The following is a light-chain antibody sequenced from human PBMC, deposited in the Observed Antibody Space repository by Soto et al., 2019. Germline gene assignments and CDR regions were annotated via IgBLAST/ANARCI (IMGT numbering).Light chain of an antibody. CDR1: FSDIAVFNY. J-gene: IGLJ1*01. Sequence: QSVLAQPASVSGSPPQSITISCTGSFSDIAVFNYVSWYQQYPGRAPKLLIYQVTSRASGVSHRFSGSKSGNTASLTISGLQPDDEAEYYCNSYASTNFYFFGTGTKVSV. CDR3: NSYASTNFYF. CDR2: QVT. V-gene: IGLV2-14*01.